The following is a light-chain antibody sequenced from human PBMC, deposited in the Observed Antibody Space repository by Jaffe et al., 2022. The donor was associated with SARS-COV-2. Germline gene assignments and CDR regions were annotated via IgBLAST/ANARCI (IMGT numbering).Light chain of an antibody. Sequence: DIQMTQSPSSVSASVGDRVTITCRASQGIDTWLAWYQQKPGKAPKLLIYTVSSFQSGVPSRFSGSGSGTDFALTISSLQPEDFATYYCQQSYRFPYTFGQGTKLEIK. CDR1: QGIDTW. J-gene: IGKJ2*01. CDR3: QQSYRFPYT. V-gene: IGKV1-12*01. CDR2: TVS.